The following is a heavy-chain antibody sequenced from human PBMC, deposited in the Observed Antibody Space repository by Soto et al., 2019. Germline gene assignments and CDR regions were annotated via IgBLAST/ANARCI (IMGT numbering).Heavy chain of an antibody. Sequence: GGSLRLSCAASGFTFSSYGMHWVRQAPGKGLEWVAVISYDGSNKYYADSVKGRFTISRDNSKNTLYLQMNSLRAEDTAVYYCAKESKEGASPGGMDVWGQGTTVTVSS. J-gene: IGHJ6*02. CDR1: GFTFSSYG. CDR3: AKESKEGASPGGMDV. V-gene: IGHV3-30*18. CDR2: ISYDGSNK. D-gene: IGHD3-16*01.